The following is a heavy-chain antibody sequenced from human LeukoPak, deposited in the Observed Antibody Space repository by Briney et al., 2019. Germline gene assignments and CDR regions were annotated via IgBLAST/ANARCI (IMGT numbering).Heavy chain of an antibody. CDR3: ARRSYYYDSSGYELQPFDY. CDR1: GFTFSSYS. Sequence: GGSLRLSCAASGFTFSSYSMNWVRQAPGKGLEWVLSISSSSSYIYYADSVKGRFTISRDNAKNSLYLQMNSLRAEDTAVYYCARRSYYYDSSGYELQPFDYWGQGTLVTVSS. CDR2: ISSSSSYI. D-gene: IGHD3-22*01. V-gene: IGHV3-21*01. J-gene: IGHJ4*02.